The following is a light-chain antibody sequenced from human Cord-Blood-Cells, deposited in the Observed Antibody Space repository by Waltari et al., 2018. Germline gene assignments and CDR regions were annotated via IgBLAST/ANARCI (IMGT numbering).Light chain of an antibody. CDR1: QSISSW. J-gene: IGKJ1*01. CDR3: QQYNSYWA. Sequence: DIQITQSPSTRSGSVGDRVTINCRASQSISSWLAWYQQKPGNAPNLLIYDASSLEIGVPSRFSGSGSGTEFTLTISSLQPDDFAPYYCQQYNSYWAFGQGTKVEIK. CDR2: DAS. V-gene: IGKV1-5*01.